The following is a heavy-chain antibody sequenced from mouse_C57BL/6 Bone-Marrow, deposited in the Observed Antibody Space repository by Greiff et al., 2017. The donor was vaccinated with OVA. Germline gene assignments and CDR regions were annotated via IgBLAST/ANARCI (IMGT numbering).Heavy chain of an antibody. Sequence: VQLQQSGAELVRPGASVTLSCKASGYTFTDYEMHWVKQTPVHGLEWIGAIDPETGGAAYNQKFKGKAILTADKSSSTAYMELRSLTSEDSAVYYCTRMADYWGQGTTLTVSS. V-gene: IGHV1-15*01. CDR1: GYTFTDYE. CDR3: TRMADY. CDR2: IDPETGGA. J-gene: IGHJ2*01.